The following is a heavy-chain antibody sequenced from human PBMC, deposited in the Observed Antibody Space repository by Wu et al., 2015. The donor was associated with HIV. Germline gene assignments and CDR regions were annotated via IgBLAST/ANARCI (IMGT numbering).Heavy chain of an antibody. CDR3: ARDRVSSSWYGYYYYMDV. D-gene: IGHD6-13*01. Sequence: QVQLVQSGAEVKKPGASVKVSCKASGGTFSSYAISWVRQAPGQGLEWMGGIIPIFGTANYAQKFQGRVTITADESTSTAYMELSSLRSEDTAVYYCARDRVSSSWYGYYYYMDVWGKGTTVTVSS. V-gene: IGHV1-69*01. CDR2: IIPIFGTA. J-gene: IGHJ6*03. CDR1: GGTFSSYA.